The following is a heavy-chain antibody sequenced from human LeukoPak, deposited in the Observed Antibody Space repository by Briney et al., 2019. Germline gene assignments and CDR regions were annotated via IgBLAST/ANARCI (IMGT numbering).Heavy chain of an antibody. CDR3: ARGWFGELYGYYYYYMDV. Sequence: GASVKASCKASGYTFTGCYMHWVRQAPGQGLEWMGRINPNSGGTNYAQKFQGRVTMTRDTSISTAYMELSRLRSDDTAVYYCARGWFGELYGYYYYYMDVWGKGTTVTVSS. CDR2: INPNSGGT. J-gene: IGHJ6*03. V-gene: IGHV1-2*06. D-gene: IGHD3-10*01. CDR1: GYTFTGCY.